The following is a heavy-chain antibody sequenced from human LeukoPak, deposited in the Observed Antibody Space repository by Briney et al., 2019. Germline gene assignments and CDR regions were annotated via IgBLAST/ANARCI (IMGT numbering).Heavy chain of an antibody. J-gene: IGHJ4*02. CDR3: ARQVNSWDYFDY. V-gene: IGHV4-59*08. CDR1: VDSISSYY. D-gene: IGHD1-1*01. Sequence: SETLSLTCTVPVDSISSYYWSWIRQPPGKGLGWIGYIYYTGSTSYNPSLKSRLTISLDTSKKQFSLKLSSVTAADTAVYYCARQVNSWDYFDYWGQGTLVTVSS. CDR2: IYYTGST.